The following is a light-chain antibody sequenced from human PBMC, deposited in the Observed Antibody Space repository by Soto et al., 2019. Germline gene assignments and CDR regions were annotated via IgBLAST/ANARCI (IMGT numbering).Light chain of an antibody. V-gene: IGLV2-14*01. Sequence: LTQPASVSGSPGQSITISCTGTSSDIGGYNYVSWYQQHPGKAPKVVIYEVSNRPLGVSNRFSASKSGNTASLIISGLQADDEADYFRSSYRSTTTFGVFGTGTKVTVL. CDR3: SSYRSTTTFGV. J-gene: IGLJ1*01. CDR2: EVS. CDR1: SSDIGGYNY.